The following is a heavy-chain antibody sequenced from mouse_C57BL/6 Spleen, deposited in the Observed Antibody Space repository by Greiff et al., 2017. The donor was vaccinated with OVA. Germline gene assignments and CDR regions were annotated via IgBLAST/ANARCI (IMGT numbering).Heavy chain of an antibody. Sequence: VQLQQSGAELAKPGDSVKLSCKASGYTFTSYWMHWVKQRPGQSLEWIGYINPSSGYTKYNQKFKDKATLTADKSSSTAYMQLSSLTYEDSAFYYCARESNCGYAMDYWGQGTSVTVSS. CDR1: GYTFTSYW. J-gene: IGHJ4*01. CDR3: ARESNCGYAMDY. V-gene: IGHV1-7*01. CDR2: INPSSGYT. D-gene: IGHD2-5*01.